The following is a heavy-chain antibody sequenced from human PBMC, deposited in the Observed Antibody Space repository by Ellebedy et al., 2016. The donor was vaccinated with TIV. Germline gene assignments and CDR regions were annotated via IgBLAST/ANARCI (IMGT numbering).Heavy chain of an antibody. Sequence: PGGSLRLSCAASGFTFSNAWMTWVRQTPGKRLEWVGRIKSRSDGGTAEYAAPVESRFTISRDDSKNTLYLQMNRLKTEDTAVYYCTTDEGWEPWGQGTLVTVSS. CDR2: IKSRSDGGTA. CDR1: GFTFSNAW. CDR3: TTDEGWEP. D-gene: IGHD1-26*01. V-gene: IGHV3-15*01. J-gene: IGHJ5*02.